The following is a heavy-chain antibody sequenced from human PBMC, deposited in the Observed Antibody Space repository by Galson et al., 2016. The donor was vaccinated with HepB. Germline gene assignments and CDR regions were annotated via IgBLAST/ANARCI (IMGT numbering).Heavy chain of an antibody. CDR3: SRHHQRSGSGSYHSDFDY. J-gene: IGHJ4*02. Sequence: SVKVSCKASGYTFTDYYIHWVRQAPGQGLEWMGWINPSSGGTKYVQKFQGRVTMTGDTSINTAYMELTRVRSDDTAVYYCSRHHQRSGSGSYHSDFDYWGKGTLVTVAS. D-gene: IGHD3-10*01. V-gene: IGHV1-2*02. CDR2: INPSSGGT. CDR1: GYTFTDYY.